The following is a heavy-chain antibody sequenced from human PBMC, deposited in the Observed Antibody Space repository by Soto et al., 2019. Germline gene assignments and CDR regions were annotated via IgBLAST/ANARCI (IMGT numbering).Heavy chain of an antibody. D-gene: IGHD3-10*01. CDR2: ISPDSGGT. Sequence: GASVKVSCKASGYIFTGYYMYWVRQAPGQGLGWMGWISPDSGGTKYAQKFQGCVTMTWDTSASTAYMELSSLRSEDTAVYYCASCPQNCITSSPCCLFFDYWGQGTLVTVSS. CDR3: ASCPQNCITSSPCCLFFDY. CDR1: GYIFTGYY. V-gene: IGHV1-2*04. J-gene: IGHJ4*02.